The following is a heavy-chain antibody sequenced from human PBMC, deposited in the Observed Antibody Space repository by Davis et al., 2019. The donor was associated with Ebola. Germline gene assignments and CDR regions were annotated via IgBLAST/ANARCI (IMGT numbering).Heavy chain of an antibody. CDR1: GGSTSSYY. CDR2: IYYSGST. V-gene: IGHV4-39*07. Sequence: MPSETLSLTCTVSGGSTSSYYWSWIRQPPGKGLEWIGSIYYSGSTYYNPSLKSRVTISVDKSKNQFSLKLSSVTAADTAVYYCASLGGYCSGGSCRLYYYYGMDVWGKGTTVTVSS. D-gene: IGHD2-15*01. J-gene: IGHJ6*04. CDR3: ASLGGYCSGGSCRLYYYYGMDV.